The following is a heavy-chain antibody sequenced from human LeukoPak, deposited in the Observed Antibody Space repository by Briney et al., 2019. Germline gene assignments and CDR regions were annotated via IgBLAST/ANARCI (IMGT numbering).Heavy chain of an antibody. CDR1: GGSISSSNYY. CDR2: MYYGGSS. V-gene: IGHV4-39*01. J-gene: IGHJ4*02. CDR3: ARIPTVTRWGGYFDY. Sequence: SETLSLTCTVSGGSISSSNYYWGWIRQPPGKGLEWIGTMYYGGSSYYNPSLKSRVTISVDTSKNQFSLKLSSVTAADTAVYYCARIPTVTRWGGYFDYWGQGTLVTVSS. D-gene: IGHD4-17*01.